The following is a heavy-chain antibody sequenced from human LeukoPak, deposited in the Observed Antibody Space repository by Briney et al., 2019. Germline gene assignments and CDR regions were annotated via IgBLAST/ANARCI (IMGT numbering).Heavy chain of an antibody. CDR3: ARESTAMSLIVSN. CDR2: IYTSGST. CDR1: GGSFSSYY. V-gene: IGHV4-4*07. Sequence: SETLSLTCAVYGGSFSSYYWSWIRQPAGKGLEWIGRIYTSGSTNYNPSLKSRVTMSVDTSKNQFSLKLSSVTAADTAVYYCARESTAMSLIVSNWGQGTLVTVSS. J-gene: IGHJ4*02. D-gene: IGHD5-18*01.